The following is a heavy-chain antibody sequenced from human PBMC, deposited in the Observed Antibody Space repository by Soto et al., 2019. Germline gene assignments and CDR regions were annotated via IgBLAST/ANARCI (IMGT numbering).Heavy chain of an antibody. V-gene: IGHV1-8*01. Sequence: ASVKVSCKASGYTFTSYDINWVRQATGQGLEWMGWMNPNSGNTGYAQKFQGRVTMTRNTSISTAYMELSSLRSEDTAVYYCASSSRYDFWSGYPRGMDVWGQGTTVTVSS. D-gene: IGHD3-3*01. CDR3: ASSSRYDFWSGYPRGMDV. CDR1: GYTFTSYD. CDR2: MNPNSGNT. J-gene: IGHJ6*02.